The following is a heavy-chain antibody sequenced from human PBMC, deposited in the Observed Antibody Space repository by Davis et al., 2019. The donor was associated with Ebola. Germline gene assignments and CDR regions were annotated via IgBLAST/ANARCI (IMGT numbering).Heavy chain of an antibody. CDR3: VSAGWDH. CDR1: GLTFSNFG. Sequence: GESLKISCATSGLTFSNFGMSWVRQAPGKGLEWVATIKKDGVQKFYVDSVKGRFIISRDNAKNSLYLQLNTLRDEDTAVYFCVSAGWDHWGQGTLVTVSS. J-gene: IGHJ4*02. D-gene: IGHD2-15*01. CDR2: IKKDGVQK. V-gene: IGHV3-7*01.